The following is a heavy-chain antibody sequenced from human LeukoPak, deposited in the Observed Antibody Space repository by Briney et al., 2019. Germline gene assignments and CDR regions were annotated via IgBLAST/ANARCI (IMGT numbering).Heavy chain of an antibody. V-gene: IGHV3-9*02. CDR1: GFTSDDYA. CDR2: ISWISDSI. CDR3: AKGIRGATIRDGMDV. D-gene: IGHD5-12*01. Sequence: GGSLRLSCAASGFTSDDYAMHWVRQAPGKGLEWVSGISWISDSIDYADSVKGRFTISRDNAKNSLYLQMNSLRAEDTALYYCAKGIRGATIRDGMDVWGQGTTVTVSS. J-gene: IGHJ6*02.